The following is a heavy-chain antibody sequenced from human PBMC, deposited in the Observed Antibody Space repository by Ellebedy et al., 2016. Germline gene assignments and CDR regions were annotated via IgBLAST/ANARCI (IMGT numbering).Heavy chain of an antibody. D-gene: IGHD3-22*01. CDR1: GLTLSSYT. V-gene: IGHV3-21*01. J-gene: IGHJ4*02. CDR3: AREDDSSGY. CDR2: ISSSSSYI. Sequence: GESLKISXAASGLTLSSYTMTWVRQAPGKGLEWVSSISSSSSYIYYADSVKGRFTISRDNAKNSLYLQMNSLRAEDTAVYYCAREDDSSGYWGQGTLVTVSS.